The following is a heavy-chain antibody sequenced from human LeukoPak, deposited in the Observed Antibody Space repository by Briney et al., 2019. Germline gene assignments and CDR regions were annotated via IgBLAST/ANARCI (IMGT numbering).Heavy chain of an antibody. J-gene: IGHJ6*03. V-gene: IGHV3-21*01. Sequence: GGALRLSCAASGFTFSGYTMNWVRQAPGKGLEWVSSISSSSSYIYYADSVKGRFTISRDNAKKSLYLQMNSLRAEDTAVYYCTGGSDKVLSGEYCYYMDVWGKGTTVTVSS. CDR1: GFTFSGYT. D-gene: IGHD2/OR15-2a*01. CDR2: ISSSSSYI. CDR3: TGGSDKVLSGEYCYYMDV.